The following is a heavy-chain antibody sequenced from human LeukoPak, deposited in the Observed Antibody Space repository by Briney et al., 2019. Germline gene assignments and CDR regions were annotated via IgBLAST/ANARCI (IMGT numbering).Heavy chain of an antibody. CDR3: ARLRVDITRGGFDY. CDR1: GGSTSSYY. V-gene: IGHV4-4*09. CDR2: IYTSGST. D-gene: IGHD5-12*01. Sequence: SETLSLTCTVSGGSTSSYYWSWIRQPPGKGLEWIGYIYTSGSTNYNPSLKSRVTISVDTSKNQFSLKLSSVTAADTAVYYCARLRVDITRGGFDYWGQGTLVTVSS. J-gene: IGHJ4*02.